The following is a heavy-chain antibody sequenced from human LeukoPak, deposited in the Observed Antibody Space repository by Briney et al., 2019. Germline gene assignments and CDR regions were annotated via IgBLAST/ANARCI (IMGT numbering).Heavy chain of an antibody. V-gene: IGHV4-34*01. CDR1: VGSISTYY. CDR3: ASLRRTTGYYYYGMDV. J-gene: IGHJ6*02. CDR2: INHSGST. Sequence: SETLSLTCTVSVGSISTYYWSWIRQPPGKGLEWIGEINHSGSTNYNPSLKSRVTISVDTSKNQFSLKLSSVTAADTAVYYCASLRRTTGYYYYGMDVWGQGTTVTVSS. D-gene: IGHD2/OR15-2a*01.